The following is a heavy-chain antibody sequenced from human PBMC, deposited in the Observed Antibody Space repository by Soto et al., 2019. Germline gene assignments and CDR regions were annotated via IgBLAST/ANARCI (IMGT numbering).Heavy chain of an antibody. V-gene: IGHV3-53*01. CDR2: LYTGGTT. CDR3: ARDLATVGKGFDS. Sequence: ILSCSASGFSVTGNHMTWVRQAPGKGLEWVSSLYTGGTTYYADSVQGRFTISRDSSKNTLFLQMDRLRVEDSAVYYCARDLATVGKGFDSWGPGTLVTVSS. D-gene: IGHD5-12*01. CDR1: GFSVTGNH. J-gene: IGHJ4*02.